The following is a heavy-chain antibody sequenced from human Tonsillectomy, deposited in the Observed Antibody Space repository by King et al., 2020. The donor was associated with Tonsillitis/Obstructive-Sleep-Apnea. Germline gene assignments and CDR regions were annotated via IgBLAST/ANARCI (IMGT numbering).Heavy chain of an antibody. CDR3: ARHFTQRAGDAQQLVLLYFDY. J-gene: IGHJ4*02. D-gene: IGHD6-13*01. CDR2: IYYSGST. CDR1: GGSISSYY. Sequence: QLQESGPGLVKPSETLSLTCTVSGGSISSYYWSWIRQPPGKGLEWIGYIYYSGSTNYNPSLKSRVTISVDTSKNQFSLKLSSVTAADTAVYYCARHFTQRAGDAQQLVLLYFDYWGQGTLVTVSS. V-gene: IGHV4-59*08.